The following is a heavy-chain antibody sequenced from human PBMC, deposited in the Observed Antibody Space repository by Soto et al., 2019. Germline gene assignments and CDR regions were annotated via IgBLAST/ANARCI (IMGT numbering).Heavy chain of an antibody. Sequence: PGGSLRLSCAASGFTFSSYGMHWVRQAPGKGLEWVAVISYDGSNKYYADSVKGRFTISRDNSKNTLYLQMNSLRAEDTAVYYCPKDIILFPAPPGFDYWGQGTLVPVSS. CDR1: GFTFSSYG. CDR3: PKDIILFPAPPGFDY. D-gene: IGHD1-20*01. J-gene: IGHJ4*02. CDR2: ISYDGSNK. V-gene: IGHV3-30*18.